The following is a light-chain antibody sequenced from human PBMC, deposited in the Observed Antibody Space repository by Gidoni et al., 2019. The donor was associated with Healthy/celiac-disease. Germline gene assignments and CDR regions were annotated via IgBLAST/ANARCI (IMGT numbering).Light chain of an antibody. J-gene: IGKJ4*01. CDR3: QHYNEWPLT. CDR1: QSVSNK. V-gene: IGKV3-15*01. CDR2: DAS. Sequence: EIVMTQSPVTLSVSPGERATLSCRASQSVSNKLAWHQQKPGQSPRLLIYDASTRATDIPARFSGSGSGTEFTLTISSLQSEDFAVYYCQHYNEWPLTFGGGTTVEIK.